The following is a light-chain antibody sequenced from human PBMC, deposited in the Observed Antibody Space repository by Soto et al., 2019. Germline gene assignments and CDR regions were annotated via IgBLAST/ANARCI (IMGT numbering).Light chain of an antibody. V-gene: IGKV1-33*01. Sequence: IQMTQSPSSLSAPVGDRVTMTCQASHDIDNYLNWYQQRPGKAPKLLIYDAFSVETGVSSRFSGNKSGTEFTLTISSLQPDDFATYYCQHYKSYSEAFGQGTKVEL. CDR2: DAF. CDR3: QHYKSYSEA. CDR1: HDIDNY. J-gene: IGKJ1*01.